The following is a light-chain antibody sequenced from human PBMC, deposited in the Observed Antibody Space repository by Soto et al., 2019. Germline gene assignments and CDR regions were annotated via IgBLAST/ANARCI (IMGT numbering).Light chain of an antibody. Sequence: DVVMTQSPLSLPVTLGQPASISCRSSQGLLHSNGDTFLSWFQQRPGQSPRRLIYQVSNRDSGVPDRFSGSGSGTDFTLTISRVEAEDVGSYYCMQVTHCPYTFGQGTKLEI. V-gene: IGKV2-30*02. CDR1: QGLLHSNGDTF. CDR3: MQVTHCPYT. J-gene: IGKJ2*01. CDR2: QVS.